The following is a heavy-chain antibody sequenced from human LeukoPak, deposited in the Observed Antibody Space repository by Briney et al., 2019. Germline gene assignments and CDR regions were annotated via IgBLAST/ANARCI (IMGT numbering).Heavy chain of an antibody. CDR1: GYIFTSYG. J-gene: IGHJ3*02. D-gene: IGHD3-22*01. CDR3: ARARLVRNYYDSSGSFTDAFDI. V-gene: IGHV1-18*01. CDR2: ISAYNGNT. Sequence: GASVKVSCKASGYIFTSYGISWVRRAPGQGLEWMGWISAYNGNTNYAQKLQGRVTMTTDTSTSTAYMELRSLRSEDTAVYYCARARLVRNYYDSSGSFTDAFDIWGQGTMVTVSS.